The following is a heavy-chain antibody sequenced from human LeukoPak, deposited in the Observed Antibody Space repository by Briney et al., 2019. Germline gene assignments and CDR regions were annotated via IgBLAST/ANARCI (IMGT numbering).Heavy chain of an antibody. V-gene: IGHV1-2*04. CDR2: INPNSGGA. D-gene: IGHD2-2*01. CDR1: GYTFTGYY. J-gene: IGHJ5*02. CDR3: ARATEDIVVVPAARRVWFDP. Sequence: APVKVSCKASGYTFTGYYMHWVRQAPGQGLEWMGWINPNSGGANYAQKFQGWVTMTRDTSISTAYMELSRLRSDDTAVYYCARATEDIVVVPAARRVWFDPWGQGTLVTVSS.